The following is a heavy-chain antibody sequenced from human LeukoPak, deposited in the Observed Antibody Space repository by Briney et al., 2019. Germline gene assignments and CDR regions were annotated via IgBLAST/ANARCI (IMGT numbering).Heavy chain of an antibody. V-gene: IGHV1-69*13. Sequence: SVKVSCKASGGTFSSYAISWVRQAPGQELEWMGGIIPIFGTANYAQKFQGRVTITADESTSTAYMELSSLRSEDTAVYYCASAGVNCSSTSCYSMDVWGQGTTVTVSS. CDR2: IIPIFGTA. J-gene: IGHJ6*02. CDR3: ASAGVNCSSTSCYSMDV. CDR1: GGTFSSYA. D-gene: IGHD2-2*02.